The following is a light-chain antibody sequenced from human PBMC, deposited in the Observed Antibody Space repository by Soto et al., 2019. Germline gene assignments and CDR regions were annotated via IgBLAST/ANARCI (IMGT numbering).Light chain of an antibody. Sequence: VMTQSPATLSVSPGERATLSCRASQSVSRNLAWYQQIPGQAPRLLIYGASTRATGIPARFSGSGSGTEFTLTISSLQSEDCAVYYCQQYNNWPLTFGGGTKVEIK. CDR1: QSVSRN. V-gene: IGKV3-15*01. CDR2: GAS. CDR3: QQYNNWPLT. J-gene: IGKJ4*01.